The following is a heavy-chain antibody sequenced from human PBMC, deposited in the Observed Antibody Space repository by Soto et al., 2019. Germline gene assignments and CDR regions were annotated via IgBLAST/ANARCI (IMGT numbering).Heavy chain of an antibody. D-gene: IGHD1-26*01. CDR1: GYGFTSYD. V-gene: IGHV1-8*01. Sequence: ASVKVCCKASGYGFTSYDINWVRQASGQGLEWMGWMNPESGNIGYAENFQGRVTMTRDTSTSTAYMDLIGLRSDDTAVYYCARFVRHQLPTIDFWGQGTLVTVSS. CDR2: MNPESGNI. J-gene: IGHJ4*02. CDR3: ARFVRHQLPTIDF.